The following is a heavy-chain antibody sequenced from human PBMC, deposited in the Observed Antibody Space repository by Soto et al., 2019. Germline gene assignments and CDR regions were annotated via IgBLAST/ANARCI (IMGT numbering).Heavy chain of an antibody. CDR3: AREMAVAGRYYGMDV. D-gene: IGHD6-19*01. CDR2: IIPIFGTA. V-gene: IGHV1-69*01. CDR1: GGTFSSYA. Sequence: VKVSCKASGGTFSSYAISWVRQAPGQGLEWMGGIIPIFGTANYAQKFQGRVTITADESTSTAYIELSSLRSEDTAVYYCAREMAVAGRYYGMDVWGQGTTVTVSS. J-gene: IGHJ6*02.